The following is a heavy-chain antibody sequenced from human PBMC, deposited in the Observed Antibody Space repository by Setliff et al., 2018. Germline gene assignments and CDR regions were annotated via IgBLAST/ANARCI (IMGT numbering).Heavy chain of an antibody. V-gene: IGHV7-4-1*02. Sequence: ASVKVSCKASGYSFTTYNIHWFRQAPGQGLEWMGWINTNTGNPTYAQGFTGRFVFSLDTSVSTAYLQISGLKAEDTAVYYCAKSWVVPAAITFSGFDPWGQGTLVTVSS. D-gene: IGHD2-2*01. CDR2: INTNTGNP. CDR1: GYSFTTYN. CDR3: AKSWVVPAAITFSGFDP. J-gene: IGHJ5*02.